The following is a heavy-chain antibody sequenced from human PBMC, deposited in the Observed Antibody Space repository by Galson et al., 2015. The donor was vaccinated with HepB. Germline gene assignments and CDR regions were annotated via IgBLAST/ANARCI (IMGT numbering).Heavy chain of an antibody. Sequence: PVKVSCKASGGTFSSYAISWVRQAPGQGLEWMGGIIPIFGTANYAQKFQGRVTITADESTSTAYMELSSLRSEDTAVYYCARGKRRRDGYNRGVRDQDAFDIWGQGTMVTVSS. J-gene: IGHJ3*02. CDR1: GGTFSSYA. V-gene: IGHV1-69*13. D-gene: IGHD5-24*01. CDR2: IIPIFGTA. CDR3: ARGKRRRDGYNRGVRDQDAFDI.